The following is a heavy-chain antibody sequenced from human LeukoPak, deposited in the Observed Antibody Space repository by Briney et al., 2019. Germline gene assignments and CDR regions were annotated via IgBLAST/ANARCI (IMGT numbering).Heavy chain of an antibody. CDR1: GYIFSGYN. Sequence: ASVKVSCKASGYIFSGYNINWVRQAPGQGLEWMGWISAYNGNTNYAQKLQGRVTMTTDTSTSTAYMELRSLRSDDTAVYYCARDRAYSNVDYWGQGTLVTVSS. V-gene: IGHV1-18*04. D-gene: IGHD4-11*01. J-gene: IGHJ4*02. CDR2: ISAYNGNT. CDR3: ARDRAYSNVDY.